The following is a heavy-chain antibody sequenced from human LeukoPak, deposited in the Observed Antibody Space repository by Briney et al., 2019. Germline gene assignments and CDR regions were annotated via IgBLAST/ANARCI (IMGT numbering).Heavy chain of an antibody. J-gene: IGHJ4*02. V-gene: IGHV4-39*01. CDR1: GGYISSSIYY. CDR3: AGGGDIQLWLKSFDY. Sequence: SETLSLSCTVSGGYISSSIYYWGWIRQPPGERLEWIGRIYYSGSTYYNLSLKSRVTISVATSKNQSSLKLSSVTAADTAVYYCAGGGDIQLWLKSFDYWGQGTLVTVSS. CDR2: IYYSGST. D-gene: IGHD5-18*01.